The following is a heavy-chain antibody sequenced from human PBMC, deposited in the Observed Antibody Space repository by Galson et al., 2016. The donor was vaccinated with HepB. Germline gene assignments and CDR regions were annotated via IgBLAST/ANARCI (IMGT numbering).Heavy chain of an antibody. Sequence: QSGAEVKKPGESLRISCKGSGYSFTSYWISWVRQMPRKGLEWMGRIDPSDSYTNYSQSFQGHVTISADQSISTAYLQWSSLKASDTAMYYCAGGHYGSGSFYLFDYWGQRTLVTVPS. V-gene: IGHV5-10-1*01. D-gene: IGHD3-10*01. J-gene: IGHJ4*02. CDR1: GYSFTSYW. CDR2: IDPSDSYT. CDR3: AGGHYGSGSFYLFDY.